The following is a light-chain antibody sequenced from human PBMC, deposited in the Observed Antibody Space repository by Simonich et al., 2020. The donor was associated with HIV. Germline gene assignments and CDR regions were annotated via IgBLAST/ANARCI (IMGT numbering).Light chain of an antibody. J-gene: IGKJ4*01. CDR3: QQYYSTPLT. Sequence: DIVMTQSPDSLAVSLCERATINCKSSQSVLYSSNNKNYLACIQQKPGQPPKLLIYWASTRESGVPDRFSGSGSGTDFTLTISSLQAEDVAVYYCQQYYSTPLTFGGGTKVEIK. CDR1: QSVLYSSNNKNY. CDR2: WAS. V-gene: IGKV4-1*01.